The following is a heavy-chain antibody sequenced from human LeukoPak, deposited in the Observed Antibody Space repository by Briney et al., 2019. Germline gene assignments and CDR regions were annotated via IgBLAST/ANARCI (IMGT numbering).Heavy chain of an antibody. CDR1: GESFSSYF. V-gene: IGHV4-34*01. J-gene: IGHJ4*02. CDR2: INHSGST. CDR3: ASSPRQRFGEFYRPRRSYYFDY. Sequence: SETLSLTCAGYGESFSSYFWSWLRQPPGKGLEWFGEINHSGSTNYNASLRSRVTISVDTSKNQFSLKVSSVTAADTAVYYCASSPRQRFGEFYRPRRSYYFDYWGQGALVTVSS. D-gene: IGHD3-10*01.